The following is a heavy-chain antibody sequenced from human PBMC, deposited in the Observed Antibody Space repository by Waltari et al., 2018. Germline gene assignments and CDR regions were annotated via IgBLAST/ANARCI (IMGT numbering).Heavy chain of an antibody. Sequence: EGHLLESGGGLVQTGGSLRLSCAASGFMFRIYPLAWVRQAPGKGLEWVTTITADGRSRNYADSVKGRFTISRDNSKNILDLKMNTLRAEDTAVYFCAKADFGNPYWFFDLWGRGTLLTVSS. D-gene: IGHD3-10*01. CDR2: ITADGRSR. V-gene: IGHV3-23*01. CDR1: GFMFRIYP. CDR3: AKADFGNPYWFFDL. J-gene: IGHJ2*01.